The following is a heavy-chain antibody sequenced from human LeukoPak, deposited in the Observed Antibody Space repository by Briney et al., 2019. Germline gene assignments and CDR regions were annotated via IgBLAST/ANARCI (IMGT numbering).Heavy chain of an antibody. D-gene: IGHD4-23*01. CDR1: GFTFSTCW. CDR2: IRQDGRDK. V-gene: IGHV3-7*01. Sequence: GGSLRLSCAASGFTFSTCWMRWVREARGGGLEWVASIRQDGRDKFYVGAVKGRFSISRDNAKNSLYLQMNSLRAEDTAVYYCATGGNGAFDYWGQGTLVTVSS. CDR3: ATGGNGAFDY. J-gene: IGHJ4*02.